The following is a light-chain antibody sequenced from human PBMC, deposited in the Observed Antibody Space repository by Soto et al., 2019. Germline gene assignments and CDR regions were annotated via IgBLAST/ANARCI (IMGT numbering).Light chain of an antibody. CDR3: CSYAGSSTLV. V-gene: IGLV2-23*02. J-gene: IGLJ2*01. CDR1: SGDVGSYTL. Sequence: QSVLTQPASVSGSPGQSTTTSCTGTSGDVGSYTLASWYQQHPGKAPKLMIYEVSKRPSGVSNRFSGSKSGNTASLTISGLQAEDEADYYCCSYAGSSTLVFGGGTKLTVL. CDR2: EVS.